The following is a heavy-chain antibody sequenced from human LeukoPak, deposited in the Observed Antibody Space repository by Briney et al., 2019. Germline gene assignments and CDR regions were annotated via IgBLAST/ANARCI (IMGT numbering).Heavy chain of an antibody. D-gene: IGHD5-24*01. CDR3: ARDGDGYSFDN. Sequence: GGSLRLSCAASGFTFSSYAMHWVRQAPGKGLEWVAVISYDGSNKYYADSVKGRFTISRDNSKNTLYLQMNSLRAEDTAVYYCARDGDGYSFDNWGQGTLVTVSS. CDR2: ISYDGSNK. J-gene: IGHJ4*02. CDR1: GFTFSSYA. V-gene: IGHV3-30-3*01.